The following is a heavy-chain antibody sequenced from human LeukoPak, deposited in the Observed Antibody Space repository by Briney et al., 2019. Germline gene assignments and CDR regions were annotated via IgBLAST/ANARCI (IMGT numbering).Heavy chain of an antibody. Sequence: GGSLRLSCAASGFTVSSNYMSWVRQAPGKGLEWFSVIYSGGSTYYADSVKGRFTISRDNSKNTLYLQVNSLRAEDTAVYYCTRDSQGSRTYSVDYWGQGTLVTVSS. CDR2: IYSGGST. CDR1: GFTVSSNY. J-gene: IGHJ4*02. V-gene: IGHV3-53*01. D-gene: IGHD3-10*01. CDR3: TRDSQGSRTYSVDY.